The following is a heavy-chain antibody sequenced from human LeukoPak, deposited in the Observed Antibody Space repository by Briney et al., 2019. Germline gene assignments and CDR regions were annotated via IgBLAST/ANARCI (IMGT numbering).Heavy chain of an antibody. J-gene: IGHJ4*02. CDR1: GGSISSSSYY. D-gene: IGHD6-6*01. CDR2: IYYSGST. CDR3: ARQRGIAARTFDY. V-gene: IGHV4-39*01. Sequence: PSETLSLTCTVSGGSISSSSYYWGWIRQPPGKGLEWIGSIYYSGSTYYNPSLKSRVTISVDMSKNQFSLKLSSVTAADTAVYYCARQRGIAARTFDYWGQGTLVTVSS.